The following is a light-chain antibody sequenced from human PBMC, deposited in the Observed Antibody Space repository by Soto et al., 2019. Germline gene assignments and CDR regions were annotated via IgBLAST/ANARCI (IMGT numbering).Light chain of an antibody. CDR1: SSNIGRNT. J-gene: IGLJ1*01. Sequence: QPVLTQPASASGTPGQRVTISCSGSSSNIGRNTVNWYQQLPGTAPKLLIYRNNRRPSGVPDRFSGSKSGTSASLAISGLQSEDEADYYCAACDGSLNSCVFGTGTKLTVL. CDR2: RNN. V-gene: IGLV1-44*01. CDR3: AACDGSLNSCV.